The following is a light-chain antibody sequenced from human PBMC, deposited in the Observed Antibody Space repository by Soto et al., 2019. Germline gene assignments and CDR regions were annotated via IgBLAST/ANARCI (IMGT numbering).Light chain of an antibody. CDR1: QSVSNTY. Sequence: EVVLTQSPGTLYLSPGERATLSCRASQSVSNTYLAWYQQKPSQAPRLLIFGASRRATGIPDRFSGSGSGTDFSLTISRLEAEDFAVYYCQQYDNSQRTFGQGTKVELK. CDR3: QQYDNSQRT. V-gene: IGKV3-20*01. CDR2: GAS. J-gene: IGKJ1*01.